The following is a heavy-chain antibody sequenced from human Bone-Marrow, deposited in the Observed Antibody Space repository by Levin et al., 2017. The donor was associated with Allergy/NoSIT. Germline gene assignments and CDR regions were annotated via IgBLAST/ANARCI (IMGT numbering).Heavy chain of an antibody. Sequence: GESLKISCSASGFNFSSYWMHWVRQAPGKGLVWVSRINRDGSSTSYADSVKGRFSISRDNAKNTLYLQMNSLRAEDTSVYYCARDRVTTNWYFDLWSRGTLVTVSS. CDR2: INRDGSST. D-gene: IGHD4-17*01. CDR3: ARDRVTTNWYFDL. J-gene: IGHJ2*01. CDR1: GFNFSSYW. V-gene: IGHV3-74*01.